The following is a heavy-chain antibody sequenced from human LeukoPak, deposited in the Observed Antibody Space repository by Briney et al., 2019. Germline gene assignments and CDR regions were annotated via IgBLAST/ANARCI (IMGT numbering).Heavy chain of an antibody. CDR3: ARDRGIVPDAFDI. CDR2: MFYGGTT. CDR1: GDSLSRSS. V-gene: IGHV4-59*12. J-gene: IGHJ3*02. Sequence: SETLSLTCTVSGDSLSRSSWSWIRQSPGGGLEWIGYMFYGGTTNHNPSLKGRVTMSMVTSKDQFSLGLSYVTAADTAVYYCARDRGIVPDAFDIWGQGTMVTVSS. D-gene: IGHD2-8*01.